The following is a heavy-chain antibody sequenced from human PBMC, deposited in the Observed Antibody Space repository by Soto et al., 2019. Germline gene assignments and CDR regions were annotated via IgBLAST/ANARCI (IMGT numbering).Heavy chain of an antibody. Sequence: ASVKVSCKASGYTFTGYYMHWVRQAPGQGLEWMGWINPNSGGTNYAQKFQGWVTMTRDTSISTAYMELGRLRSDDTAVYYCARGNTRTRGGDYRIYYYYYYYMDVWGKGTTVTVSS. CDR3: ARGNTRTRGGDYRIYYYYYYYMDV. J-gene: IGHJ6*03. V-gene: IGHV1-2*04. D-gene: IGHD3-16*01. CDR1: GYTFTGYY. CDR2: INPNSGGT.